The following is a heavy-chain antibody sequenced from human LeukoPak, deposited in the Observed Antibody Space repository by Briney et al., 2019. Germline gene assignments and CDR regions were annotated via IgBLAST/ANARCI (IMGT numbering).Heavy chain of an antibody. D-gene: IGHD3-9*01. Sequence: PSETLSLTCTVSGGSISSSSYYWGWIRQPPGKGLEWIGSIYYSGSTYYNPSLKSRVTISVDTSKNQFSLKLSSVTAADTAVYYCARTRYYDILTGYYPLDYWGQGTLVTGSP. CDR3: ARTRYYDILTGYYPLDY. J-gene: IGHJ4*02. V-gene: IGHV4-39*01. CDR2: IYYSGST. CDR1: GGSISSSSYY.